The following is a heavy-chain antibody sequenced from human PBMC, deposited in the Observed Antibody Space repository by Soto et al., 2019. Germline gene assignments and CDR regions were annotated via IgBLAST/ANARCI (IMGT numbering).Heavy chain of an antibody. V-gene: IGHV4-59*01. D-gene: IGHD3-22*01. CDR3: ARHGMDYYDSSGYYYSPYYFDY. J-gene: IGHJ4*02. CDR2: IYNSVST. CDR1: GGSISSYY. Sequence: PSETLSLTCTVSGGSISSYYWSWIRQPPGKGLEWIGYIYNSVSTSYNPSLKSRVTISVDTPKNQVSLKLSSVTAADTAVYYCARHGMDYYDSSGYYYSPYYFDYWGQGTLVTVPS.